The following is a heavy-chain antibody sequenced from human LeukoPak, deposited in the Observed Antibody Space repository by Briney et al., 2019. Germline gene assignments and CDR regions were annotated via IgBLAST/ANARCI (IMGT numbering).Heavy chain of an antibody. CDR3: ARDGGSYCSSTSCYPGY. CDR1: GYTFTGYY. V-gene: IGHV1-2*02. D-gene: IGHD2-2*01. J-gene: IGHJ4*02. Sequence: ASVKVSCKASGYTFTGYYMHWVRQAPGQGLEWMGWINPNSGGTNYAQKFQGRVTMTRDTSISTAYMELSRLRSDDTAVYYCARDGGSYCSSTSCYPGYWGQGTLVTVSS. CDR2: INPNSGGT.